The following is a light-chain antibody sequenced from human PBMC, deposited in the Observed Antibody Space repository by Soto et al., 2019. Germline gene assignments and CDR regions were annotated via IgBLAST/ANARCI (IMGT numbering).Light chain of an antibody. CDR3: AAWDDSLNAWV. CDR1: SSNIGTTS. CDR2: YTN. J-gene: IGLJ3*02. V-gene: IGLV1-44*01. Sequence: QSVLTQPPSASGTPGQKVTISCSGSSSNIGTTSVNWFQQLPGTAPKLLMYYTNQRPSGVPDRFAGSKSGTSASLAISALQSEDEAHYYCAAWDDSLNAWVFGGGTKLTVL.